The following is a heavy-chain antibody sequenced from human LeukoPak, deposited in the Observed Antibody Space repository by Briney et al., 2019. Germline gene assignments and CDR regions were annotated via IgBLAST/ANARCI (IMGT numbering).Heavy chain of an antibody. J-gene: IGHJ4*02. D-gene: IGHD2-8*02. CDR1: GFTFSTFA. V-gene: IGHV3-23*01. CDR2: IFPSGGEI. Sequence: GGSLRLSCAAFGFTFSTFAMVWVRQPPGKGLEWVSSIFPSGGEIHYADSVRGRFTISRDNSKSTLSLQMNSLRAEDTAIYYCATYRQVLLPFESWGQGTLVTVSS. CDR3: ATYRQVLLPFES.